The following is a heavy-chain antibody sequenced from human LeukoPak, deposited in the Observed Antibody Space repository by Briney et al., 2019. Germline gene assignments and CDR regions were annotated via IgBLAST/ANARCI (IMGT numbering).Heavy chain of an antibody. J-gene: IGHJ6*02. CDR3: ARQWELLNYYYGLDV. CDR1: GYTLIGYY. D-gene: IGHD1-26*01. V-gene: IGHV1-2*02. Sequence: ASVKVSCKASGYTLIGYYMHWVRQAPGQGLEWMGWINPNSGDTNYAQKFQGRVTMTRDTSISTAFMDLSSLRSDDTAVYYCARQWELLNYYYGLDVWGQGTTVTVSS. CDR2: INPNSGDT.